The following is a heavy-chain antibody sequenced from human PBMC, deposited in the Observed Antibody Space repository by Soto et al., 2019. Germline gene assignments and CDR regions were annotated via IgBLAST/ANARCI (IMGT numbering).Heavy chain of an antibody. Sequence: PSETLSLTCTVSGDSISSYFWSWIRQPPGKGLEWIGYIFNSESASYNPSLKSRVTISVDTSKNQLSLKPSSVTAADTAVYYCARGTSGWYYDYWGQGTLVTVSS. V-gene: IGHV4-59*01. J-gene: IGHJ4*02. CDR2: IFNSESA. D-gene: IGHD6-19*01. CDR3: ARGTSGWYYDY. CDR1: GDSISSYF.